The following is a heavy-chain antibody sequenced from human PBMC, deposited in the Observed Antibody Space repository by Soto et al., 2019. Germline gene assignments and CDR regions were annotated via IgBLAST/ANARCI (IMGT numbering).Heavy chain of an antibody. CDR3: ARDLCSGIAAPCNYYGMDV. V-gene: IGHV1-46*01. CDR2: INPSGGST. CDR1: GYTFTSYY. D-gene: IGHD6-13*01. J-gene: IGHJ6*02. Sequence: GASVKVSCKASGYTFTSYYMHWVRQAPGQGLEWMGIINPSGGSTSYAQKFQGRVTMTRDTSTNTVYMELSSLRSEDTAVYYCARDLCSGIAAPCNYYGMDVWGQGTTVTVSS.